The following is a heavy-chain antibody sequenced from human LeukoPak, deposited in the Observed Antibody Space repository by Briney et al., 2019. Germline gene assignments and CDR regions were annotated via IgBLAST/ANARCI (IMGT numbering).Heavy chain of an antibody. Sequence: GSLRLSCATSGFIFDDYTMHWVGQVPGKGLEWVSLIGWDGETAHYADSVRGRFTISRDNSKNSLYLQMNSLRTEDTAVYYCAKVFYSDSYFDAWGQGTLVIVSS. CDR1: GFIFDDYT. J-gene: IGHJ4*02. CDR3: AKVFYSDSYFDA. D-gene: IGHD2/OR15-2a*01. CDR2: IGWDGETA. V-gene: IGHV3-43*01.